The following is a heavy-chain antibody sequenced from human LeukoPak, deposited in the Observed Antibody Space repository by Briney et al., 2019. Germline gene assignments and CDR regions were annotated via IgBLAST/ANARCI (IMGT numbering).Heavy chain of an antibody. V-gene: IGHV3-30*04. J-gene: IGHJ4*02. CDR2: ISFDARNK. CDR3: ARPHSDYGGIDY. Sequence: PGGSLRLSCTASGFTFTNYAMHWVRQAPGKGLEWVAIISFDARNKYYTDSLKGRFTISRDNSKNTIYLQMDSLRTDDTSVYYCARPHSDYGGIDYWGQGTLVTVSS. D-gene: IGHD4-17*01. CDR1: GFTFTNYA.